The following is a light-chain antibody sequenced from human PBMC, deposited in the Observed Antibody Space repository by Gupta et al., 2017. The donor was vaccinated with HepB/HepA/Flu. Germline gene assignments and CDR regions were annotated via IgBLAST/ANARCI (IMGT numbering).Light chain of an antibody. Sequence: QSALTQPPSVSWSPGQSATISCTGTINDIGSYNRVSWYQQSPGTAPKLIIYEVDNRPSGVPDRFSGSKSGNTASLTISGLQTEDEADYYCSSYTTSSTYVFGIGTKVTVL. CDR2: EVD. CDR3: SSYTTSSTYV. J-gene: IGLJ1*01. V-gene: IGLV2-18*02. CDR1: INDIGSYNR.